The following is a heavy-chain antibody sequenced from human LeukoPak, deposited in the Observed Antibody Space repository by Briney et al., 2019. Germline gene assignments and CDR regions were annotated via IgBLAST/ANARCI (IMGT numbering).Heavy chain of an antibody. CDR3: AGGHYPLEY. J-gene: IGHJ4*02. Sequence: SETLSLTCTVSGGSITSSSYYWGWIRQPPGKGLEWIGIFYYGGSTYYNPSLKSRVTISVDTSRTQFSLKLSSMTAADTAVYYCAGGHYPLEYWGQGTLVTVSS. CDR2: FYYGGST. D-gene: IGHD1-26*01. CDR1: GGSITSSSYY. V-gene: IGHV4-39*07.